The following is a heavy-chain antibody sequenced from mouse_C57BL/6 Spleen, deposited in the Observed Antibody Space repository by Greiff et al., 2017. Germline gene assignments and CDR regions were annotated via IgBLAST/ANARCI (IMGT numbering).Heavy chain of an antibody. Sequence: VQLQQSGAELVRPGTSVKVSCKASGYAFTNYLIEWVTQRPGRGLEWIGVINPGSGGTNYNEKFKGKATLTADKSSSTAYMQLSSLTSEDSAVYFCARSTTVVARAMDYWGQGTSVTVSS. J-gene: IGHJ4*01. CDR2: INPGSGGT. D-gene: IGHD1-1*01. CDR3: ARSTTVVARAMDY. V-gene: IGHV1-54*01. CDR1: GYAFTNYL.